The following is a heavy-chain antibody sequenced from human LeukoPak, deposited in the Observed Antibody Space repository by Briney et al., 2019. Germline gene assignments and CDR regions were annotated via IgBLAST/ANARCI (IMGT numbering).Heavy chain of an antibody. Sequence: GGSLSLPCAVSGLTLSTYSMNWVRQAPGKGLEWGSSISKSSTYIYYADSVKGRFTISRDNAKNSLYLQTKSLRAEDTAVYYCARDYYDSSGYTDFWGQGTLVTVSS. CDR1: GLTLSTYS. D-gene: IGHD3-22*01. CDR3: ARDYYDSSGYTDF. J-gene: IGHJ4*02. V-gene: IGHV3-21*01. CDR2: ISKSSTYI.